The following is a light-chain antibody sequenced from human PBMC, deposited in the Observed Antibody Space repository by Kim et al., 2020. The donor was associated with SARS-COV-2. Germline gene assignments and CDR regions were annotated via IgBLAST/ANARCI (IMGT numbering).Light chain of an antibody. CDR3: QQSYITPFT. Sequence: DIQMTQSPSSLSASVGDRVTITCRTSQSISSHLNWYHQKPVRAPKLLIYAASTLQGGVPSRFSGSGSETDFTLTISSLQPVDFATYFCQQSYITPFTFGPGTKVDIK. J-gene: IGKJ3*01. CDR2: AAS. V-gene: IGKV1-39*01. CDR1: QSISSH.